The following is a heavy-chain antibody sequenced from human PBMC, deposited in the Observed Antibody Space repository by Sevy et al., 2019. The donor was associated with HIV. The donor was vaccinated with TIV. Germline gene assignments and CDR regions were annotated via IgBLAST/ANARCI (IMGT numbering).Heavy chain of an antibody. V-gene: IGHV3-7*01. D-gene: IGHD1-26*01. CDR2: IRPDGSDR. CDR3: ARGVGLDC. J-gene: IGHJ4*02. CDR1: GFTFSPYW. Sequence: GGSLRLSCAASGFTFSPYWMTWVRQAPGKGLEWVANIRPDGSDRYYVDSVKGRFTISRDNAKNSLYLQMNSLRADDTAMYYCARGVGLDCWGQGALVTVSS.